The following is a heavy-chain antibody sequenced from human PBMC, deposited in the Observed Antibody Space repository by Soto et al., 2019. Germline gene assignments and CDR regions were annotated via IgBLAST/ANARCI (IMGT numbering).Heavy chain of an antibody. V-gene: IGHV3-11*06. J-gene: IGHJ4*02. CDR3: ARPQGIYYDFWSGYDY. Sequence: QVQLVESGGGLVKPGGSLRLSCAASGFTFSDYYMSWIRQAPGKGLEWVSYISSSSSYTNYADSVKGRFTISRDNAKNSLYLQMNSLRAEATAVYYCARPQGIYYDFWSGYDYWGQGTLVTVSS. CDR2: ISSSSSYT. CDR1: GFTFSDYY. D-gene: IGHD3-3*01.